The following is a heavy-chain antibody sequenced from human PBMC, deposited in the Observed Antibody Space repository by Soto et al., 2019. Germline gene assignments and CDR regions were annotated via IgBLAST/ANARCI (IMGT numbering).Heavy chain of an antibody. D-gene: IGHD4-4*01. V-gene: IGHV1-69*08. Sequence: QVQLVQSGAEVKKPGSSVKVSCKASGGTFSRHTISWVRQAPGQGLEWMGRIIPILGIANYAQKFQDRVTITADKTTSTADMELSSLRSEDTAVYYCAIDESTVTTCYFDLWGRGTLVTVSS. CDR2: IIPILGIA. J-gene: IGHJ2*01. CDR3: AIDESTVTTCYFDL. CDR1: GGTFSRHT.